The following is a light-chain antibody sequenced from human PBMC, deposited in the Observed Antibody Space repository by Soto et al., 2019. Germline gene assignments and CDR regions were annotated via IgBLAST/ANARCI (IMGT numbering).Light chain of an antibody. CDR2: GAS. CDR1: QGIIDY. V-gene: IGKV1-27*01. CDR3: QKYDIAPQT. J-gene: IGKJ1*01. Sequence: DIQMTQSPSSLSASVGDRVTITCRASQGIIDYLAWYQQKPGKRPKLLIYGASTLQSGVPSRFSGSGAGTDFSLTISSLQPEDVATYYSQKYDIAPQTVGPGTKVEIK.